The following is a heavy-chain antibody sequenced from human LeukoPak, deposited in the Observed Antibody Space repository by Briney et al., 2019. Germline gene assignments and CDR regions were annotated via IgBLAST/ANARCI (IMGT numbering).Heavy chain of an antibody. D-gene: IGHD6-6*01. J-gene: IGHJ5*02. CDR2: IYHSGST. V-gene: IGHV4-38-2*01. CDR3: ARVPSYSSSFYWFDP. Sequence: SETLSLTCAVSGYSISSAYCWGWIRQPPGKGLEWIGSIYHSGSTYYNPSLKSRVTISVDTSKNQFSLKLSSVTAADTAVYYCARVPSYSSSFYWFDPWGQGTLVTVSS. CDR1: GYSISSAYC.